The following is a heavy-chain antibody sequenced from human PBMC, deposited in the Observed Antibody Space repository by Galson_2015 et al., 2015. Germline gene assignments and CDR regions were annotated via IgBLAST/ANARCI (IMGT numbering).Heavy chain of an antibody. D-gene: IGHD2-21*01. CDR1: GYNFSSYG. CDR2: ISAYDGKT. V-gene: IGHV1-18*01. CDR3: ARGPSQFYCGGDCYFDY. J-gene: IGHJ4*02. Sequence: SVKVSCKASGYNFSSYGIGWVRQAPGQGLEWMGWISAYDGKTNYAQKFQGRVAQKFQGRVTMTTDTSTSTAYMELRSLRSDDTAVYYCARGPSQFYCGGDCYFDYWGQGTLVTVSS.